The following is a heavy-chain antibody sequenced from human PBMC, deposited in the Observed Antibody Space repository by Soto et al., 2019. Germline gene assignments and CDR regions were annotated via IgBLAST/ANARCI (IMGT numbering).Heavy chain of an antibody. V-gene: IGHV4-30-4*01. Sequence: QVQLQESGPGLVKPSQTLSLTCTVSGGSISSGDFYWSWIRQPQGKVLEWIGYVYYSGSTYYNPSHKRRVTISVDTPKTQVSLKLSSVTAADTAVYYCASSEYGTTGVCYTLFDPWGHGTLVTVSS. CDR1: GGSISSGDFY. D-gene: IGHD2-8*01. CDR2: VYYSGST. J-gene: IGHJ5*02. CDR3: ASSEYGTTGVCYTLFDP.